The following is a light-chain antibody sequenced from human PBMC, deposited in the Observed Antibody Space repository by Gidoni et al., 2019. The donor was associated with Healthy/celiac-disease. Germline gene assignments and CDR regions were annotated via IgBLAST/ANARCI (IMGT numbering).Light chain of an antibody. J-gene: IGKJ5*01. CDR2: GAS. CDR3: QQYGSSFSIT. V-gene: IGKV3-20*01. Sequence: ESVLTQSRGTLSLYPGERATLSCRASQSVSSSYFAWYQQKPGQAPRLLIYGASSRATGIPDRFSGSGSGTDFTLTISRLEPEDFAVYYCQQYGSSFSITFGQGTRLEIK. CDR1: QSVSSSY.